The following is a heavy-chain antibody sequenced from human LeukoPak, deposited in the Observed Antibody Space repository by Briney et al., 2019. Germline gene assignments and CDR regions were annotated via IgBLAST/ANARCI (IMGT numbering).Heavy chain of an antibody. Sequence: GGSLRLSCAASGFTFSSYWMSWVRQAPGKGLEWVANIKQDGSEKYYVDSVKGRFTISRDNAENSLYLQMNSLRAEDTAVYYCERVPYCSSTSCYAIFDYWGQGTPVTVPS. CDR3: ERVPYCSSTSCYAIFDY. CDR2: IKQDGSEK. V-gene: IGHV3-7*05. J-gene: IGHJ4*02. CDR1: GFTFSSYW. D-gene: IGHD2-2*01.